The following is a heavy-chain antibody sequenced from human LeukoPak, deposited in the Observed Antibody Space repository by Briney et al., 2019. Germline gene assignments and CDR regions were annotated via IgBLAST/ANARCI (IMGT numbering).Heavy chain of an antibody. D-gene: IGHD6-13*01. CDR3: ARRGSAAALGY. CDR2: IYTSGST. J-gene: IGHJ4*02. V-gene: IGHV4-61*02. CDR1: GGSISSGSYY. Sequence: SETLSLTCSVSGGSISSGSYYWSWIRQPAGKGLEWIGRIYTSGSTNYNPSLESRVTVSLDTSKNQFSLKLSSVTAADTAVYYCARRGSAAALGYWGQGTLVAVSS.